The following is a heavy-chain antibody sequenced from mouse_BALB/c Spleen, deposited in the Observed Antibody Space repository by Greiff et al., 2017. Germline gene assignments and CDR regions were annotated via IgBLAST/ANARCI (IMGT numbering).Heavy chain of an antibody. Sequence: QVQLKQSGAELVKPGASVKLSCKASGYTFTSYYMYWVKQRPGQGLEWIGEINPSNGGTNFNEKFKSKATLTVDKSSSTAYMQLSSLTSEDSAVYYCTRGPIYGTIWFAYWGQGTLVTVSA. J-gene: IGHJ3*01. CDR3: TRGPIYGTIWFAY. V-gene: IGHV1S81*02. CDR2: INPSNGGT. D-gene: IGHD1-1*01. CDR1: GYTFTSYY.